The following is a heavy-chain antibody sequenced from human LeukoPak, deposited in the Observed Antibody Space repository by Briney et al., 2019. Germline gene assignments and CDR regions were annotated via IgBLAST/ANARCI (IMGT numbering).Heavy chain of an antibody. J-gene: IGHJ4*02. CDR2: IDPSGGST. D-gene: IGHD6-19*01. CDR1: GYTFTSYY. Sequence: ASVKVSFKASGYTFTSYYMHWVRQAPGQGLEWMAIIDPSGGSTSYAQKFQGRVTMTRDTSTSTVYMELSSLRSEDTTVYYCARGSSGWLFDYWGQGTLVTVSS. V-gene: IGHV1-46*01. CDR3: ARGSSGWLFDY.